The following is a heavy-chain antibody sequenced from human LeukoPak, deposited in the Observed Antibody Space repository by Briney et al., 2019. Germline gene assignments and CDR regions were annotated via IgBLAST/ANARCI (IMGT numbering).Heavy chain of an antibody. V-gene: IGHV3-23*01. CDR3: AKDVGYDSSGQEYYFDY. D-gene: IGHD3-22*01. CDR2: ISGSGGVT. Sequence: GASLRLSCAASEFTFSSHAMSWVRQAPGKGLEWVSIISGSGGVTYYADSVKGRFTISRDNSKNTLYLQMNSLRAEDTAVYYCAKDVGYDSSGQEYYFDYWGQGTLVTVSS. CDR1: EFTFSSHA. J-gene: IGHJ4*02.